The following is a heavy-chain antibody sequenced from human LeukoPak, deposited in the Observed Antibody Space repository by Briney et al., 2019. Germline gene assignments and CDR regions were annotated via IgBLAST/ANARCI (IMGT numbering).Heavy chain of an antibody. D-gene: IGHD2-2*01. CDR2: IHSDGSST. Sequence: PGGTLRLSCAASGFTFSSYAMSWVRQAQGKGLEWVSRIHSDGSSTSYADSVKGRFTISRDNAKNTLYLQMNSLRAEDTAVYYCAKDFPSPVVVPAAFGWFDPWGQGTLVTVSS. J-gene: IGHJ5*02. V-gene: IGHV3-74*01. CDR3: AKDFPSPVVVPAAFGWFDP. CDR1: GFTFSSYA.